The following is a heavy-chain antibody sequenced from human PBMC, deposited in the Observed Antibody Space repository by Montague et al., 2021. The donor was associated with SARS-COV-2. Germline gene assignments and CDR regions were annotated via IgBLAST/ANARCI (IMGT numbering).Heavy chain of an antibody. CDR2: IYYSGST. CDR1: GGSISSYY. J-gene: IGHJ3*01. V-gene: IGHV4-59*01. Sequence: SETLSLTCTVSGGSISSYYWSWIRQPPGKGLEWIGYIYYSGSTNYNPSLKSRVAISVDTSKNQFSLKLSSVTAADTAVYYCARGSGWMGNAFDVWGQGTMVTVSS. D-gene: IGHD6-19*01. CDR3: ARGSGWMGNAFDV.